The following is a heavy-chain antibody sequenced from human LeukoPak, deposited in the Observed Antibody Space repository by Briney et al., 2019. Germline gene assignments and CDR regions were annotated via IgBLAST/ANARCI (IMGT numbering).Heavy chain of an antibody. D-gene: IGHD6-19*01. V-gene: IGHV1-18*01. Sequence: GASVKVSCKASGYTFTSYGISWVRQAPGQGLEWMGWISPYNGNTDYAQNLQGRVTVTTDTSTSTAYMELRSLRSDDTAVYFCARGGSGWSSDYWGQGTLVTVSS. CDR3: ARGGSGWSSDY. CDR2: ISPYNGNT. J-gene: IGHJ4*02. CDR1: GYTFTSYG.